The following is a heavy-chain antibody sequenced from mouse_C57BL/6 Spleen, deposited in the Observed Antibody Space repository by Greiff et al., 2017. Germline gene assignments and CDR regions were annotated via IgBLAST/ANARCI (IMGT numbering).Heavy chain of an antibody. CDR2: IYPGDGDT. Sequence: VKLMESGPELVKPGASVKISCKASGYAFSSSWMNWVKQRPGKGLEWIGRIYPGDGDTNYNGKFKGKATLTADKSSSTAYMQLSSLTSEDSAVSFCAKDDYDRRGYYAMDYWGQGTSVTVSS. J-gene: IGHJ4*01. V-gene: IGHV1-82*01. CDR1: GYAFSSSW. CDR3: AKDDYDRRGYYAMDY. D-gene: IGHD2-4*01.